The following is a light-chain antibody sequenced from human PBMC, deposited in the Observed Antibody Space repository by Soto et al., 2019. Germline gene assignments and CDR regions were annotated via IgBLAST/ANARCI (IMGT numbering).Light chain of an antibody. CDR3: QQYFTSPWT. V-gene: IGKV4-1*01. J-gene: IGKJ1*01. Sequence: DIVMTQSPDSLAVSLGERATFNCKSSQSILDRSKNKYYLAWYQQKSGQPPKLLIYWASLREPGVPDRFTGSGSGTDFTLTICSLQAEDVAVYYCQQYFTSPWTFGQGTKVEI. CDR2: WAS. CDR1: QSILDRSKNKYY.